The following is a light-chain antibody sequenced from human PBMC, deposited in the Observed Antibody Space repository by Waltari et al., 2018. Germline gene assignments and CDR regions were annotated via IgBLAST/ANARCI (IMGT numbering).Light chain of an antibody. Sequence: AIQLTQSPSSLSASVGVRVTISCRASVTVSSALAWYQQKPGKAPKLLIYDVFNLQSGVPSRFSGSGSGIDFTLTISDLQPEDFATYYCQQFNSYPLTFGGGTKVEI. CDR2: DVF. V-gene: IGKV1-13*02. J-gene: IGKJ4*01. CDR3: QQFNSYPLT. CDR1: VTVSSA.